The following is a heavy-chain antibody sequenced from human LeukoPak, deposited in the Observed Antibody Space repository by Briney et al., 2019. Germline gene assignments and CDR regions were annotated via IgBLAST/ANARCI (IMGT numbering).Heavy chain of an antibody. J-gene: IGHJ4*02. D-gene: IGHD4-23*01. CDR1: GGSISSYQ. CDR2: IYDSGSA. Sequence: SETLSLTRTVSGGSISSYQWSWIRQPPGKGLEWIGNIYDSGSANYNPSLKSRVVISVDTSKNQFSLNLTPVTAADTAVYYCARVGVDYSGNVLKYFFDYWGQGTLVTVSS. CDR3: ARVGVDYSGNVLKYFFDY. V-gene: IGHV4-59*01.